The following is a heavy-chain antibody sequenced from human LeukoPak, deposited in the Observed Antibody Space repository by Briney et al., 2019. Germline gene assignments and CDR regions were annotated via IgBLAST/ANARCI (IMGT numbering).Heavy chain of an antibody. CDR1: GFTFSSYA. Sequence: PGGSLRLSCAASGFTFSSYAMSWVRQAPGKGLEWVANIKQDGSEKSYVDSVKGRFTISRDNTKNSLYLQMHSLRVEDTAVYFCARGSGHDRVYYYGLDVWGQGTTVTVSS. V-gene: IGHV3-7*03. CDR3: ARGSGHDRVYYYGLDV. D-gene: IGHD5-12*01. CDR2: IKQDGSEK. J-gene: IGHJ6*02.